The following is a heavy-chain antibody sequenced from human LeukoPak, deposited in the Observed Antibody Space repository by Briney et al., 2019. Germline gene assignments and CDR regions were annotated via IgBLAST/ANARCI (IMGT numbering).Heavy chain of an antibody. CDR2: IYYSGST. V-gene: IGHV4-39*07. CDR3: ARAGITIFGVVIISVFDP. Sequence: WVRQPPGKGLEWIGSIYYSGSTYYNPSLKSRVTISVDTSKNQFSLKLSSVTAADTAVYYCARAGITIFGVVIISVFDPWGQGTLVTVSS. J-gene: IGHJ5*02. D-gene: IGHD3-3*01.